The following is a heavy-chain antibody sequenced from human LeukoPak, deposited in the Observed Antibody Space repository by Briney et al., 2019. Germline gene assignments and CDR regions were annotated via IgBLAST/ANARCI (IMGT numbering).Heavy chain of an antibody. J-gene: IGHJ6*03. CDR2: MNPNSGNT. CDR1: GYTFTSYD. D-gene: IGHD4-17*01. Sequence: GASVKVSCKASGYTFTSYDINWVRQATGQGLEWMGWMNPNSGNTGYAQKFQGRVTMTRNTSISTAYMELSSLRSEDTAVYYCARGRPDYGDYYYYYMDVRGKGTTVTVSS. V-gene: IGHV1-8*01. CDR3: ARGRPDYGDYYYYYMDV.